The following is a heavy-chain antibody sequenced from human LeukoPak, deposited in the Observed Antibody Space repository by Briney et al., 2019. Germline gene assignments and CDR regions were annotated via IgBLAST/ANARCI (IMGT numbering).Heavy chain of an antibody. CDR3: ARQMGYFDILTPPVY. CDR2: IYYSGST. CDR1: GGSISSSSNY. V-gene: IGHV4-39*01. J-gene: IGHJ4*02. Sequence: SETLSLTCTVSGGSISSSSNYWGWIRQPPGKGLEWIGSIYYSGSTYYDPSLKSRVTISVDTSKNQFSLKLSSVTAADTAVYYCARQMGYFDILTPPVYWGQGTLVTVSS. D-gene: IGHD3-9*01.